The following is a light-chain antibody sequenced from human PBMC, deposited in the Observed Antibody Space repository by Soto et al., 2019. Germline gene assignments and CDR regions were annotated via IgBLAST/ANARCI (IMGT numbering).Light chain of an antibody. CDR3: QHYSSSPFT. V-gene: IGKV3-20*01. CDR1: QSVSSSY. Sequence: EIVLTQSPGTLSLSPGERATLSCRASQSVSSSYVAWYQQKPGQAPRLLVYGASSRATGIPDRFSGSGPGTDLTLTISGVEPEDFAVYYCQHYSSSPFTFGPGTRVDIK. CDR2: GAS. J-gene: IGKJ3*01.